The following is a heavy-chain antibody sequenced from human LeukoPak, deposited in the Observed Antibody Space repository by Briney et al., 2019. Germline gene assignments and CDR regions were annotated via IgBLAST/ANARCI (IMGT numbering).Heavy chain of an antibody. CDR3: ARQEDWRDWSGSTGFDP. Sequence: PSETLPLTCTVSGGSISSDYWSWIRQPPGRGLEWIGHIHYSGSTNYNSSLKSRVTISVSKNQFSLKLSSVTAADTAVYYCARQEDWRDWSGSTGFDPWGQGTLVTVSS. CDR1: GGSISSDY. CDR2: IHYSGST. D-gene: IGHD3-9*01. V-gene: IGHV4-59*08. J-gene: IGHJ5*02.